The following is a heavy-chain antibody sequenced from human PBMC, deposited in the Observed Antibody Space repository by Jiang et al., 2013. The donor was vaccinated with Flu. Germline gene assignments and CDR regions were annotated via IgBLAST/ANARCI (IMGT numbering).Heavy chain of an antibody. V-gene: IGHV4-59*01. CDR1: GGSISSYY. CDR2: IYYSGST. CDR3: ARDLGWAYYYDSSGHWGYYYGMDV. Sequence: GPGLVKPSETLSLTCTVSGGSISSYYWSWIRQPPGKGLEWIGYIYYSGSTNYNPSLKSRVTISVDTSKNQFSLKLSSVTAADTAVYYCARDLGWAYYYDSSGHWGYYYGMDVWGQGTTVTVSS. J-gene: IGHJ6*02. D-gene: IGHD3-22*01.